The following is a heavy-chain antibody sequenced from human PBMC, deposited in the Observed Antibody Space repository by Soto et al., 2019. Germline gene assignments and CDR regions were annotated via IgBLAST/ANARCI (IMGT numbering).Heavy chain of an antibody. V-gene: IGHV3-30*18. CDR2: ISYDGSNK. CDR1: GFTFSSYG. CDR3: AKDQSGSGSPLVQTLYGMDV. D-gene: IGHD6-19*01. Sequence: GGSLRLSCAASGFTFSSYGMHWVRQAPGKGLEWVAVISYDGSNKYYADSVKGRFTISRDNSKNTLYLQMNSLRAEDTAVYYCAKDQSGSGSPLVQTLYGMDVWGQGTTVTVSS. J-gene: IGHJ6*02.